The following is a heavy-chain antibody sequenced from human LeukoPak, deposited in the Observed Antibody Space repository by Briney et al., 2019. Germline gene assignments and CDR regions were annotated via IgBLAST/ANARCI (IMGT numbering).Heavy chain of an antibody. CDR1: GFTFSSYW. CDR3: ARDLSGLRVTIFGVVPSIGACMDV. D-gene: IGHD3-3*01. Sequence: GGSLRLSCAASGFTFSSYWMSWVRQAPGKGLEWVANIKQDGSEKYYVDSVKGRFTISRDNAKNSLYLQMNSLRAEDTAVYYCARDLSGLRVTIFGVVPSIGACMDVWGQGTTVTVSS. CDR2: IKQDGSEK. J-gene: IGHJ6*02. V-gene: IGHV3-7*01.